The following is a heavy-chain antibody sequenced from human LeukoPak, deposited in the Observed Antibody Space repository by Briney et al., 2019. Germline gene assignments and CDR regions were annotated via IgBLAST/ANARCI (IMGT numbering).Heavy chain of an antibody. CDR2: INHSGST. CDR1: GGSFSGYY. V-gene: IGHV4-34*01. D-gene: IGHD6-13*01. CDR3: ARQYTSSWAIFDY. Sequence: SETLSLTCAVYGGSFSGYYWSWIRQPPGKGLEWIGEINHSGSTNYNPSLRSRVTISLDTSKNQFSLKLSSVTAADTAVYYCARQYTSSWAIFDYWGQGALVTVSS. J-gene: IGHJ4*02.